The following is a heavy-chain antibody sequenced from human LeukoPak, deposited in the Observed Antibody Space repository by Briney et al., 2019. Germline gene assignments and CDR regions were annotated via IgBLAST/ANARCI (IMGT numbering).Heavy chain of an antibody. J-gene: IGHJ6*02. CDR3: ARAERSFAGLDV. V-gene: IGHV1-2*02. Sequence: ASVKVSCTASGYTLTAYYIHWVRQAPGQGREWMGWMNPHSGGTNYAQKFRARVSMTTDTSINTAYLELTGLTSDDTALYHCARAERSFAGLDVWGQGTTVTVSS. CDR2: MNPHSGGT. CDR1: GYTLTAYY.